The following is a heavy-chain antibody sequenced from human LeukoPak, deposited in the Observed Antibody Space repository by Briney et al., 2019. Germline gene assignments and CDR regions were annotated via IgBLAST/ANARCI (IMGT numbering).Heavy chain of an antibody. V-gene: IGHV3-53*01. D-gene: IGHD6-19*01. CDR1: GFTVSSNY. CDR2: IYSGGST. J-gene: IGHJ4*02. CDR3: ARDSPYTSGWYDGDFDY. Sequence: PGGSLRLSCAASGFTVSSNYMSWVRQAPGKGLEWVSVIYSGGSTYYADSVKGRFTISRDNSKNTLYLQMNSLRAEDTAVYYCARDSPYTSGWYDGDFDYWGQGTLVTVSS.